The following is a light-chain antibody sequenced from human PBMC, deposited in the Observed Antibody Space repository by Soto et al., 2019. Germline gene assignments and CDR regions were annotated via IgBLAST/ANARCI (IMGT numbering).Light chain of an antibody. J-gene: IGKJ5*01. CDR2: AAS. Sequence: DIQLTQSPSFRSASVGDRVTITCRASQGISSYLAWYQQKPGKAPKLLIYAASTLQSGVPSRFSGSGSGTELTLTISSLQPEDFATYYCQQLNSYPFTFGQGTRLEIK. CDR1: QGISSY. V-gene: IGKV1-9*01. CDR3: QQLNSYPFT.